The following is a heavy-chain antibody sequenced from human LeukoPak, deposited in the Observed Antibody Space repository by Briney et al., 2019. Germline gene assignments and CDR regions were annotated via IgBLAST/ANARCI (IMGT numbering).Heavy chain of an antibody. D-gene: IGHD3-10*01. CDR3: ARGRFGGDDCFDY. CDR1: GGSISSYY. V-gene: IGHV4-59*01. Sequence: SETLSLTCTVSGGSISSYYWSWIRQPPGKGLEWIGYIYYSGSTNYNPSLKSRVTISVDTSKNQFSLKLSSVTAADTAVYYCARGRFGGDDCFDYWGQGTLVTVSS. J-gene: IGHJ4*02. CDR2: IYYSGST.